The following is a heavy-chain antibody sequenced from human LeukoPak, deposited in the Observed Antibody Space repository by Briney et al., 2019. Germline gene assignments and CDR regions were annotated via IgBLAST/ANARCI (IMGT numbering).Heavy chain of an antibody. CDR2: ISTYYGNT. D-gene: IGHD2-2*01. CDR3: ARDEGYRTITTCYRNWFDP. CDR1: GYTFTNHG. Sequence: GASVKVSCKASGYTFTNHGISWVRQAPGQGLEWMGWISTYYGNTNYAQKLQGRVTMTTDTSTSTAFMELRSLRSDDTAVYYCARDEGYRTITTCYRNWFDPWGQGTPVTVSS. V-gene: IGHV1-18*01. J-gene: IGHJ5*02.